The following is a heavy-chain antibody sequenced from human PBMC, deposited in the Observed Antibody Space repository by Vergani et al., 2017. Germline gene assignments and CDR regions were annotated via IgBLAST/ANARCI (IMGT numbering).Heavy chain of an antibody. CDR3: ARGPSLHYYYMDV. V-gene: IGHV4-34*01. Sequence: QVQLQQWGAGLLKPSETLSLTCAVYGGSFSGYYWSWIRQPPGKGLEWIGEINHSGSTNYNPSLKSRVTISVDTSKNQFSLKLSSVTAADTAVYYCARGPSLHYYYMDVWSKGTTVTVSS. J-gene: IGHJ6*03. CDR2: INHSGST. CDR1: GGSFSGYY.